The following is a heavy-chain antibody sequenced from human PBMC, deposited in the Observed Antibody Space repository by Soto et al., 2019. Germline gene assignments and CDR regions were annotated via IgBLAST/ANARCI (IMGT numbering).Heavy chain of an antibody. J-gene: IGHJ4*02. CDR3: AKHSGDFWSGYYVFDY. CDR2: ISGSGGST. Sequence: PGGSLRLSCAASGFTFSSYAMSWVRQAPGKGLEWVSAISGSGGSTYYADSVKGRFTISRDDSKNTLYLQMNSLRAEDTAVYYCAKHSGDFWSGYYVFDYWGQGTLVTVSS. D-gene: IGHD3-3*01. CDR1: GFTFSSYA. V-gene: IGHV3-23*01.